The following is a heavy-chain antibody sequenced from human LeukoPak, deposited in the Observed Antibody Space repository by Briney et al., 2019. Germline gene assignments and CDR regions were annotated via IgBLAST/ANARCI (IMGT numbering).Heavy chain of an antibody. V-gene: IGHV4-4*02. CDR3: ARAGIAARRYWFDP. J-gene: IGHJ5*02. Sequence: SGTLSLTCAVSGGSISSSNWWSWVRQPPGKGLEWIGEIYHSGSTNYNPSLKSRVTISVDKSKNQFSLKLSSVTAADTAVYYCARAGIAARRYWFDPWGQGTLVTVSS. CDR2: IYHSGST. D-gene: IGHD6-6*01. CDR1: GGSISSSNW.